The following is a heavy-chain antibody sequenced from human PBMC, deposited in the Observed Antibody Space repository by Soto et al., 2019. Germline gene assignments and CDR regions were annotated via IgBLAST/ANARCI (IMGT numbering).Heavy chain of an antibody. V-gene: IGHV1-69*13. CDR2: IIPIFGTA. CDR3: ARSTYYYDSSGYYAVYYGMDV. Sequence: SVKVSCKASGGTFSSYAISWVRQAPGQGLEWMGGIIPIFGTANYAQKFQGRVTITADESTSTAYMELSSLRSEDTAVYYCARSTYYYDSSGYYAVYYGMDVWGQGTTVTV. J-gene: IGHJ6*02. CDR1: GGTFSSYA. D-gene: IGHD3-22*01.